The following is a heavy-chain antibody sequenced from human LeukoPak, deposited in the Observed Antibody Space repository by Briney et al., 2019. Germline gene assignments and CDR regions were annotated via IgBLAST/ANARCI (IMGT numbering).Heavy chain of an antibody. V-gene: IGHV3-7*01. J-gene: IGHJ4*02. Sequence: PGGSLRLSCAASGFTFSSYWMNWARQAPGKGLEWVASINHNGNVNYYVDSVKGRFTISRDNAKNSLYLQMSSLRAEDTAVYYCARDRGWRSSGYYLYYFDFWGQGTLVTVSS. CDR1: GFTFSSYW. CDR2: INHNGNVN. CDR3: ARDRGWRSSGYYLYYFDF. D-gene: IGHD3-22*01.